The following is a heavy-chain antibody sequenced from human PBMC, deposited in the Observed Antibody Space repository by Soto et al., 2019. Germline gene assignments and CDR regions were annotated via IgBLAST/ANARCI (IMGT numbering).Heavy chain of an antibody. J-gene: IGHJ6*02. CDR3: AKDKDSGYDYGMDV. D-gene: IGHD1-26*01. CDR2: ISYDGSNK. Sequence: PGGSLRLSCAASGFTFSSYGMHWVRQAPGKWLEWVAVISYDGSNKYYADSVKGRFTISRDNSKNTLYLQMNSLRAEDTAVYYCAKDKDSGYDYGMDVCGQGTTVTVSS. CDR1: GFTFSSYG. V-gene: IGHV3-30*18.